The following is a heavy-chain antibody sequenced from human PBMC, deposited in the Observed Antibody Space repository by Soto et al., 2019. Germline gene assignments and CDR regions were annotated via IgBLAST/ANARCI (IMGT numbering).Heavy chain of an antibody. J-gene: IGHJ5*02. Sequence: QVQLVESGGGVVQPGRSLRLSCAASGFTFSSYGMHWVRQAPGKGLEWVAVIWYDGSNNYYADSVKGRFTISRDNSKNTLYLQMNSLRAEDTAVYYCARELGDYYDSSGYPNWFDPWGQGPLVTVSS. CDR1: GFTFSSYG. D-gene: IGHD3-22*01. CDR2: IWYDGSNN. V-gene: IGHV3-33*01. CDR3: ARELGDYYDSSGYPNWFDP.